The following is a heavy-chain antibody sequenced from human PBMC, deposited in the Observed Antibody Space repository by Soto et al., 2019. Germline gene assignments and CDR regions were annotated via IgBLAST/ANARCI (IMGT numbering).Heavy chain of an antibody. D-gene: IGHD2-15*01. Sequence: ASVKVSCKASGFTFTSSAVQWVRQARGQRLEWIGWIVVGSGNTNYAQKFQERVTITRDMSTSTAYMELNSLRSEDTAVYYCAAGSVPAGFDYWGQGTLVTVSS. J-gene: IGHJ4*02. CDR3: AAGSVPAGFDY. CDR2: IVVGSGNT. V-gene: IGHV1-58*01. CDR1: GFTFTSSA.